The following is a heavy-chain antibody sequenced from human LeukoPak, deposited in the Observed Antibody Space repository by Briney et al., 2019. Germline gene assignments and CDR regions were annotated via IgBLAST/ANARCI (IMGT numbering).Heavy chain of an antibody. CDR1: GFTFTNAW. V-gene: IGHV3-15*01. CDR2: IKSKTDGGTT. CDR3: TTGFYYDSSGPYYGIDY. D-gene: IGHD3-22*01. Sequence: GGSLRLSCAASGFTFTNAWMRWVRQAPGKGLEWVARIKSKTDGGTTDYAAPVKGRFTISRDDSKNTLYLQMNSLKTEDTAVYYCTTGFYYDSSGPYYGIDYWGQGTLVTVSS. J-gene: IGHJ4*02.